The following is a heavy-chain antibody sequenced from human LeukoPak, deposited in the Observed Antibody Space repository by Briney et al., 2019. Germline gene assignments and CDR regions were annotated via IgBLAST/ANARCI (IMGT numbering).Heavy chain of an antibody. J-gene: IGHJ5*02. CDR2: IYYSGST. CDR1: GGSISSYY. CDR3: ARDGSLGGSGWYWFDP. Sequence: SETLSLTCTVSGGSISSYYWSWIRQPPGKGLEWIGYIYYSGSTNYNPSLKSRVTISVDTSKNQFSLKLNSVTAADTVVYYCARDGSLGGSGWYWFDPWGQGTLVTVSS. D-gene: IGHD6-19*01. V-gene: IGHV4-59*01.